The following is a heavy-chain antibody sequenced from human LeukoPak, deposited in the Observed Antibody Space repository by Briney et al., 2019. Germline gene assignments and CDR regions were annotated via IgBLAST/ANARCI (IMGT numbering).Heavy chain of an antibody. CDR2: IYSGGNT. CDR1: GFTVSNNX. CDR3: ARDGFGSRGAFDI. D-gene: IGHD3-10*01. V-gene: IGHV3-53*01. J-gene: IGHJ3*02. Sequence: PGGSLRLSCAASGFTVSNNXXXXXRQAPGKGLGWVSVIYSGGNTYYADSVKGRFTISRDNSKNTLYLQMRSLRAEDTAVYYCARDGFGSRGAFDIWGQGAMVTVSS.